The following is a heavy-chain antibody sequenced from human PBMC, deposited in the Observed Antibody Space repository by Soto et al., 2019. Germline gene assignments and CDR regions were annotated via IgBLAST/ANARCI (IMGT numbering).Heavy chain of an antibody. CDR1: GGSITDYS. CDR3: XXDQGVXXXXXXWFDP. J-gene: IGHJ5*02. D-gene: IGHD3-3*01. V-gene: IGHV4-4*07. CDR2: IFSSGST. Sequence: SETLSLTCTVSGGSITDYSWVWIRQPAGKGLEWIGRIFSSGSTNXXXXLKGRITMSLDTSKNQFXLKLNSATATDTXXXXXXXDQGVXXXXXXWFDPWXXGILVXXSX.